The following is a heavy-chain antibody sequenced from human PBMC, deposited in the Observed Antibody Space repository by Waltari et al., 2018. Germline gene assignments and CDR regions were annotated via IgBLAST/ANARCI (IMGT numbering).Heavy chain of an antibody. CDR1: GGSFSGYY. D-gene: IGHD2-8*01. V-gene: IGHV4-34*01. Sequence: QVQLQQWGAGLLKPSATLSLTCAVYGGSFSGYYWSWIRQPQGKGLEWIGEINHSGSTNYNPSLKSRVTISVDTSKNQFSLKLSSVTAADTAVYYCARHVVYCTNGVCRYYYYYMDVWGKGTTVTVSS. J-gene: IGHJ6*03. CDR3: ARHVVYCTNGVCRYYYYYMDV. CDR2: INHSGST.